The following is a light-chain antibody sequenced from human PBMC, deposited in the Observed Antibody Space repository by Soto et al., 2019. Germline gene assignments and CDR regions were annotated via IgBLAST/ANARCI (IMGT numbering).Light chain of an antibody. Sequence: QPVLTQSPSASASLGASVKLTCTLSSGHSSYAIAWHQQQPEKGPRYLMKLNSDGSHSKGDGIPDRFSGSSSGAERYLTISGLQSEDESEYYCQAWDSGTVVFGGGTKLTVL. J-gene: IGLJ3*02. CDR2: LNSDGSH. CDR1: SGHSSYA. V-gene: IGLV4-69*01. CDR3: QAWDSGTVV.